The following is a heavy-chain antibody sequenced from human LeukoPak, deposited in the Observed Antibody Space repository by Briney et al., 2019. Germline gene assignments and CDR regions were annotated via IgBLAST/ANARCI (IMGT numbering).Heavy chain of an antibody. D-gene: IGHD3-22*01. CDR3: ARESQPLHYYDSSGHNFDY. J-gene: IGHJ4*02. CDR1: GFTFSTYS. CDR2: ISSRSSYI. V-gene: IGHV3-21*01. Sequence: GGSLRLSCAASGFTFSTYSMNWVRQAPGKGLEWVSSISSRSSYIYYADSVKGRFTISRDNAKNSLYLQMNSLRAEDTAVYYCARESQPLHYYDSSGHNFDYWGQGTLVTVSS.